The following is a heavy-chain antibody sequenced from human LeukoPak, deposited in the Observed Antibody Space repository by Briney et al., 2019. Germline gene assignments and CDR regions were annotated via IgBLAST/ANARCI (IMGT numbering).Heavy chain of an antibody. CDR3: ARVARYDSGYYYAPHFDL. Sequence: GASVKVSCKASGYTFTSYDINWVRQATGQGLEWMGWMNPNSGNTGYAQKFQGRVTMTRNTSISTAYMELSSLRADDAAVYYCARVARYDSGYYYAPHFDLWGQGTLVTVSS. J-gene: IGHJ4*02. CDR2: MNPNSGNT. CDR1: GYTFTSYD. D-gene: IGHD3-22*01. V-gene: IGHV1-8*01.